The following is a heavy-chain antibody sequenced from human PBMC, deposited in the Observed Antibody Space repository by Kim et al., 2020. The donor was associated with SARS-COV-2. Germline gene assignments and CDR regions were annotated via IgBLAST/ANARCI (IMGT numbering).Heavy chain of an antibody. V-gene: IGHV1-69*13. CDR3: ARGVGATTSDYYYYGVDV. CDR1: GGTFSSYA. CDR2: IIPIFGTA. D-gene: IGHD1-26*01. Sequence: SVKVSCKASGGTFSSYAISWVRQAPGQGLEWMGGIIPIFGTANYAQKFQGRVTITADESTSTAYMELSSLRSEDTAVYYCARGVGATTSDYYYYGVDVWGQGTTVTVSS. J-gene: IGHJ6*02.